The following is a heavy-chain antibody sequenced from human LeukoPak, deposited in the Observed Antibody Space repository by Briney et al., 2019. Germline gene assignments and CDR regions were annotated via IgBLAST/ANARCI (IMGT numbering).Heavy chain of an antibody. V-gene: IGHV1-18*01. CDR3: ARGESPTLSSFDY. CDR2: ISAYNGNT. J-gene: IGHJ4*02. CDR1: GYTFTSYG. Sequence: ASVKVSCKASGYTFTSYGISWARQAPGQGLQWMRWISAYNGNTNYAQKLQGRINMTTDTSTSTAYMELSSLRSEDTAVYYCARGESPTLSSFDYWGQGTLVTVSS.